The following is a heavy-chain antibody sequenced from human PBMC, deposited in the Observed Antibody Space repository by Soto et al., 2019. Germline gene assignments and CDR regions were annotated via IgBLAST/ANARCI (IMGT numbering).Heavy chain of an antibody. Sequence: EVQLVESGGGLVQPGGSLRLSCAASGFTFSRYEMNWVRQAPGKGLEWISYIHSSGTTIYYADSVKGRFTISRDNAKNSLCLQMNSLSAEDSAFYYCATRWGGGGAFDFWGQGTMVTVSS. CDR3: ATRWGGGGAFDF. CDR1: GFTFSRYE. D-gene: IGHD3-16*01. V-gene: IGHV3-48*03. CDR2: IHSSGTTI. J-gene: IGHJ3*01.